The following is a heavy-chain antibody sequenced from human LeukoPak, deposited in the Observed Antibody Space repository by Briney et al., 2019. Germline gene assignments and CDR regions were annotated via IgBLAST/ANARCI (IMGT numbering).Heavy chain of an antibody. J-gene: IGHJ4*02. D-gene: IGHD5-18*01. V-gene: IGHV4-59*01. CDR1: GVSFSGYY. CDR2: IFYSGRT. CDR3: ARGQKYIYGYTVTELGSRYFDY. Sequence: SETLSLTCAVYGVSFSGYYWSWIRQPPGKGLEWIGYIFYSGRTSYNPSLKSRVTISVDTSKNHFSLTLSSVTAADTAVYYCARGQKYIYGYTVTELGSRYFDYWGQGTLVTVSS.